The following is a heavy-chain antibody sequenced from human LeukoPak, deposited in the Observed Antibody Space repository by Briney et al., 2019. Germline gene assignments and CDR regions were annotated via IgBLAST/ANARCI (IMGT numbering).Heavy chain of an antibody. J-gene: IGHJ6*04. CDR3: ARSLRYDILIGYDYYYGMDV. CDR1: GYSFTSYW. D-gene: IGHD3-9*01. V-gene: IGHV5-51*01. CDR2: IYPGDYDT. Sequence: GESLKISCKGSGYSFTSYWIGLVRQMPGKGLEWMGIIYPGDYDTRYSPSFQGQVIISADKSTSTAYLQWSSLKASDTAMYYCARSLRYDILIGYDYYYGMDVWGKGTTVTVSS.